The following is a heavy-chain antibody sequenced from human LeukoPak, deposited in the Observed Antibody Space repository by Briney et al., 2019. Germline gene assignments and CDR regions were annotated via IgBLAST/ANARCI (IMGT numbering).Heavy chain of an antibody. CDR2: IDSSGST. CDR1: GGSISSYY. CDR3: ARDEGGTKGYFDY. Sequence: PSETLSLTCTVSGGSISSYYWSWIRQPAGKGLECIGRIDSSGSTNHNPSLKSRVTMSVDTSKNQFSLQLSSVTAADTAVYYCARDEGGTKGYFDYWGQGTLVTVSS. J-gene: IGHJ4*02. V-gene: IGHV4-4*07. D-gene: IGHD1-1*01.